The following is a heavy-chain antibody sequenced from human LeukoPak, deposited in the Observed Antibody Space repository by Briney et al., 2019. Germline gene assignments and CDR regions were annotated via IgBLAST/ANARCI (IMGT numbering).Heavy chain of an antibody. CDR1: GYTFTGYY. Sequence: ASVKVSCKASGYTFTGYYMHWVRQAPGQGLEWMGWINPNSGGTNYAQKFQGRVTMTRDTSISTAYMELSRLRSDDTAVYYCARVVYYYDSSDYFDYWGQEPWSPSPQ. V-gene: IGHV1-2*02. J-gene: IGHJ4*01. D-gene: IGHD3-22*01. CDR3: ARVVYYYDSSDYFDY. CDR2: INPNSGGT.